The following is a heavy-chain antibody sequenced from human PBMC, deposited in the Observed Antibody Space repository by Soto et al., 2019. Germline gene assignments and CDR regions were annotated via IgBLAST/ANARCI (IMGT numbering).Heavy chain of an antibody. CDR2: ISYDGSNI. CDR3: AKDDGLWYLDL. V-gene: IGHV3-30*18. D-gene: IGHD4-17*01. CDR1: GFTFSSYG. Sequence: VQLVESGGGVVQPGRSLRLSCAVSGFTFSSYGMHWVRQAPGKGLQWVAVISYDGSNIYYADSVKGRFTVSRDNSRNTLYLQMRSLRTEDSALYYCAKDDGLWYLDLWGRGTLVTVS. J-gene: IGHJ2*01.